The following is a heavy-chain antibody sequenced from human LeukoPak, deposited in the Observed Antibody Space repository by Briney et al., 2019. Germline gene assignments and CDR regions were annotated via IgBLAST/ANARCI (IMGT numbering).Heavy chain of an antibody. CDR2: INHSGST. J-gene: IGHJ4*02. V-gene: IGHV4-34*01. D-gene: IGHD5-24*01. CDR3: ARVKEMATILFDY. CDR1: GGSFSGYY. Sequence: PSETLSLTCAVYGGSFSGYYWSWIRQPPGKGLEWIGEINHSGSTNYNPSLKSRATISVDTSKNQFSLKLSSVTAADTAVYYCARVKEMATILFDYWGQGTLVTVSS.